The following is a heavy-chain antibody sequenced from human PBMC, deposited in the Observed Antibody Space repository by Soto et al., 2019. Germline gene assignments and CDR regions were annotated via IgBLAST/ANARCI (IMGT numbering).Heavy chain of an antibody. CDR1: GGTFSSYA. CDR3: ANWNQPYYYYGMEV. J-gene: IGHJ6*04. D-gene: IGHD1-1*01. Sequence: SVKVSCKASGGTFSSYAISWVRQAPGQGLEWMGGIIPIFGTANYAQKFQGRVTITADESTSTAYMELSSLRSEDTAVYYCANWNQPYYYYGMEVWGKGTKVTVSS. V-gene: IGHV1-69*13. CDR2: IIPIFGTA.